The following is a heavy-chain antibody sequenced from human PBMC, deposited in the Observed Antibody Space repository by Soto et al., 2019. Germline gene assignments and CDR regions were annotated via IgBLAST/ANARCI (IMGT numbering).Heavy chain of an antibody. CDR1: GYTFTSYY. CDR2: INPSGGST. Sequence: ASVKVSCNASGYTFTSYYIHWVRQAPGQGLEWMGIINPSGGSTSYAQKFQGRVTMTRDTSTSTVYMELSSLRSEDTAVYYCAREGYDSSGYYYNYFDYWGQGTLVTVSS. CDR3: AREGYDSSGYYYNYFDY. D-gene: IGHD3-22*01. V-gene: IGHV1-46*01. J-gene: IGHJ4*02.